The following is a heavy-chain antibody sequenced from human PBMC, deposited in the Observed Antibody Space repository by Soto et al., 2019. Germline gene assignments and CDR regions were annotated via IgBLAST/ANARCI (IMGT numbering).Heavy chain of an antibody. D-gene: IGHD3-3*01. CDR3: ARGGGTILAPLP. V-gene: IGHV1-2*02. CDR2: INPNSGAT. J-gene: IGHJ5*02. CDR1: GYTFTGYF. Sequence: XSVKVSCEASGYTFTGYFMHWVRQAPGQGLEWMGWINPNSGATKYAQKFQGRVTLSRDTSIRTAYMELSGLKSDDTAVYYCARGGGTILAPLPWGQGTLVTVSS.